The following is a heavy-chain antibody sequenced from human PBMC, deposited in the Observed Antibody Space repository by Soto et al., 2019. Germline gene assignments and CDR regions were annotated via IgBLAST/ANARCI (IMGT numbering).Heavy chain of an antibody. D-gene: IGHD1-26*01. V-gene: IGHV5-51*01. J-gene: IGHJ4*02. Sequence: LVESLKISCKGSGYRFASHWLAWVRQMPEKGLEWVGTIYPGDSDTKYSPAFRGQVTIPADTSVATAYLQWRSLEATDSAIYYCARYSGSYWHYLDFWGQGTLVTVSS. CDR2: IYPGDSDT. CDR1: GYRFASHW. CDR3: ARYSGSYWHYLDF.